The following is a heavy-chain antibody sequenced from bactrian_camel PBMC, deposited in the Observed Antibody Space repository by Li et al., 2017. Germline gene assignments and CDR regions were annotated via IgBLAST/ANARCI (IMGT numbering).Heavy chain of an antibody. Sequence: VQLVESGGDLVQPGGSLRLSCAASGFTFSSYALTWVRQAPRKGLEWVSGISTDGSTTSYSDSVKGRFTISRDIAKNTLYLQMNSLKPEDSGMYYCAASGLYACGGSWSFVTPGGFAGWGQGTQVTVS. V-gene: IGHV3S31*01. CDR3: AASGLYACGGSWSFVTPGGFAG. CDR2: ISTDGSTT. J-gene: IGHJ4*01. D-gene: IGHD6*01. CDR1: GFTFSSYA.